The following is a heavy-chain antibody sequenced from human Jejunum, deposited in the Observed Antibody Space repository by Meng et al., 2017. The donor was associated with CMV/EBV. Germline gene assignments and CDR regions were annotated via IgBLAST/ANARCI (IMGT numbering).Heavy chain of an antibody. V-gene: IGHV3-74*01. CDR1: YW. Sequence: YWMHWVRQAPGKGLVWVERIDSDESNTSDESKTRYADSVKGRSTISRDNAKNTLYLQMNSLRDDDTAVYYCARSTSSQTDYWGWGQGTLVTVSS. D-gene: IGHD6-6*01. CDR3: ARSTSSQTDYWG. J-gene: IGHJ4*02. CDR2: IDSDESNT.